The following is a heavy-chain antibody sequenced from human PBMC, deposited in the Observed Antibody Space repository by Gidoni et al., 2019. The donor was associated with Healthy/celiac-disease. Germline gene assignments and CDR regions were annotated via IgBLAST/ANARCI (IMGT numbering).Heavy chain of an antibody. V-gene: IGHV3-30-3*01. J-gene: IGHJ3*02. Sequence: QVQLVESGGGVVQPGRSLRLSCAASGFTFSSYAMHWVRQAPGKGLEWVAVISYDGSNKYYADSVKGRFTISRDNSKNTLYLQMNSLRAEDTAVYYCARDQGTDIVVVPAAIRDYAFDIWGQGTMVTVSS. CDR2: ISYDGSNK. D-gene: IGHD2-2*02. CDR3: ARDQGTDIVVVPAAIRDYAFDI. CDR1: GFTFSSYA.